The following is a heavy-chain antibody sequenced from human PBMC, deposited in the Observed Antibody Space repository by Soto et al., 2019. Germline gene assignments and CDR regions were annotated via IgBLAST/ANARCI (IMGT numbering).Heavy chain of an antibody. CDR3: AKRSSSPVRFLEWFYFDY. D-gene: IGHD3-3*01. J-gene: IGHJ4*02. Sequence: EVQLLESGGGLVQPGGSLRLSCAASGFTFSSYAMSWVRQAPGKGLEWVSAISGSGGSTYYADSVKGRFTISRDNSKNTLYLQMNSLRGEDTAVYYCAKRSSSPVRFLEWFYFDYWGQGTLVTVSS. CDR1: GFTFSSYA. V-gene: IGHV3-23*01. CDR2: ISGSGGST.